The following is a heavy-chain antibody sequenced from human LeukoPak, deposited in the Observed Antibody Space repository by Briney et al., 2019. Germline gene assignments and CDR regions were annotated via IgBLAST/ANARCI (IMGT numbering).Heavy chain of an antibody. CDR2: ISYDGSNK. CDR3: ARPNELITMVRGVITNWFDP. V-gene: IGHV3-30-3*01. CDR1: GFTFSSYA. D-gene: IGHD3-10*01. Sequence: PGRSLRLSCAASGFTFSSYAMHWVRQAPGKWLEWVAVISYDGSNKYYADSVKGRFTISRDNSKNTLYLQMNSLRAEDTAVYYCARPNELITMVRGVITNWFDPWGQGTLVTVSS. J-gene: IGHJ5*02.